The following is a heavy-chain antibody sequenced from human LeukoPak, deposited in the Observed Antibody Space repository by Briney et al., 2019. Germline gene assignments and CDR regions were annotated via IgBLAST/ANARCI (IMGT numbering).Heavy chain of an antibody. V-gene: IGHV3-30*02. CDR1: GSTFSTYG. Sequence: GGSLRLSCAASGSTFSTYGMHWVRQAPGKGLEWVAFIRYDGRNKSYADSVKGRFTISRDNSKNTLYLQMNSLRAEDMAVYSCARGPYTSVSKYFDYWGQGTLVTVSS. CDR2: IRYDGRNK. CDR3: ARGPYTSVSKYFDY. J-gene: IGHJ4*02. D-gene: IGHD6-19*01.